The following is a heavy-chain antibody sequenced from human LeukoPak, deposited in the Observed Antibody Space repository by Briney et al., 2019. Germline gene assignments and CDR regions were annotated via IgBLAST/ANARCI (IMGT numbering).Heavy chain of an antibody. V-gene: IGHV4-39*01. CDR1: LGSPSVASYY. CDR2: TYYRGST. J-gene: IGHJ4*02. Sequence: SETPSLTSTLPLGSPSVASYYSGWYRHPPGMALGWIGTTYYRGSTSYNPSLKSRVTISVDTAKNQFSLNLSSVTAADTAVYYCARRREYHTFDYWGQGTLVTVSS. D-gene: IGHD2-2*01. CDR3: ARRREYHTFDY.